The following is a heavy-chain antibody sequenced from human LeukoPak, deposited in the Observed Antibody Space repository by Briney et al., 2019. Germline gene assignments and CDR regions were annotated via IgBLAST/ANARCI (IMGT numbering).Heavy chain of an antibody. CDR2: ISGSGGST. Sequence: GGSLRLSCAASGFTFSSYAMSWVRQAPGKGLEWVSAISGSGGSTYYADSVKGRFTISRDNSKNTLHLQMNSPRAEDTAVYYCAKDRIQKTYYDSRQWGQGTLVTVSS. CDR3: AKDRIQKTYYDSRQ. CDR1: GFTFSSYA. V-gene: IGHV3-23*01. J-gene: IGHJ4*02. D-gene: IGHD3-22*01.